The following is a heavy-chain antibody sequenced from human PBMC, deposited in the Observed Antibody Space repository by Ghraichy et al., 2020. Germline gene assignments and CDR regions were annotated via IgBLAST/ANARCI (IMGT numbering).Heavy chain of an antibody. D-gene: IGHD3-10*01. Sequence: GGSLRLSCSASGFTFSNYALHWVRQAPGKGLEYVSGINNRGGATYYADSVKGRFTISSDISKNTLHLQMSSLRIENSAVYYCVRSIRGGSANNFDYYFGMDVCGQWTTVTVSS. CDR1: GFTFSNYA. CDR2: INNRGGAT. CDR3: VRSIRGGSANNFDYYFGMDV. V-gene: IGHV3-64D*06. J-gene: IGHJ6*02.